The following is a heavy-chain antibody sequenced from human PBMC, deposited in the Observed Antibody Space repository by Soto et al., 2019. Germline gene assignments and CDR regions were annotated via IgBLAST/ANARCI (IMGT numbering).Heavy chain of an antibody. J-gene: IGHJ3*02. Sequence: ASVKVSCKASGYTFTGYYMHWLRQAPGQGLEGMGWINPNSGGTNYAQKFQGWVTMTRDTSISTASMELSRLRSDDTAVYYCARDSHRGSDAFDIWGQGTMVTVS. D-gene: IGHD2-15*01. V-gene: IGHV1-2*04. CDR3: ARDSHRGSDAFDI. CDR1: GYTFTGYY. CDR2: INPNSGGT.